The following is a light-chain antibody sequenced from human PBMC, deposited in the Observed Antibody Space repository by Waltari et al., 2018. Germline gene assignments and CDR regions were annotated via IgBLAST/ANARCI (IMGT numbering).Light chain of an antibody. CDR2: VNSDGSH. CDR3: QTGGHGTWV. Sequence: QLVLTQSPSASASLGASVKRTCTLDSAHSSNIIPLLQQRPEKGPRYLMKVNSDGSHTKGDEVPDRFSGSSSGAERYLTISNVQSEDEADYYCQTGGHGTWVFGGGTTLTVL. J-gene: IGLJ3*02. CDR1: SAHSSNI. V-gene: IGLV4-69*01.